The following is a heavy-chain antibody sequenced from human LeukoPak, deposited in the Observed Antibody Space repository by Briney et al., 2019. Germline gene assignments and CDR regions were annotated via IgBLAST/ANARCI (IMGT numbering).Heavy chain of an antibody. J-gene: IGHJ2*01. CDR3: ARSIVVVTATRHWYFDL. V-gene: IGHV4-34*01. Sequence: SETLSLTCAVYGGSFSGYYWSWIRQPPGKGLEWIGEINHSGSTNYNPSLKSRVTISVDTSKNQFSLKLSSVTAADTAVYYCARSIVVVTATRHWYFDLRGRGTLVTVSS. D-gene: IGHD2-21*02. CDR1: GGSFSGYY. CDR2: INHSGST.